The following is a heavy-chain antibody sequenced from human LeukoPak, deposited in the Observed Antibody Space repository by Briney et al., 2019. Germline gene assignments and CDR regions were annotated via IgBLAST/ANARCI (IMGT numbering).Heavy chain of an antibody. CDR1: GFTFSNYC. Sequence: GGSLRLSCAGSGFTFSNYCMTWVRQAPGKGLEWVANVKQDESEKHYVDSVKGRFTISRDNAKSSLYLRMESLRVEDTAVYYCARDRDYHDDRTDYYYDAFDIWGQGTTVTVSS. CDR2: VKQDESEK. CDR3: ARDRDYHDDRTDYYYDAFDI. D-gene: IGHD3-22*01. J-gene: IGHJ3*02. V-gene: IGHV3-7*01.